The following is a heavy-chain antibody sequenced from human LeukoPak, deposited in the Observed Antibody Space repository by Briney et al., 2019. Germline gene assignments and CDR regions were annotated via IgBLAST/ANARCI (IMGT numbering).Heavy chain of an antibody. D-gene: IGHD6-13*01. Sequence: GGSLRLSCEASGFTFSSYGMQWVRQAPGKGLEWVAYIHHDGRNKYYADPVKGRFTISRDNSKNTLYLQMSSLRAEDTAVYYCARPTGGGPAAAGLDYWGQGTLVTVSS. CDR2: IHHDGRNK. V-gene: IGHV3-30*02. CDR3: ARPTGGGPAAAGLDY. CDR1: GFTFSSYG. J-gene: IGHJ4*02.